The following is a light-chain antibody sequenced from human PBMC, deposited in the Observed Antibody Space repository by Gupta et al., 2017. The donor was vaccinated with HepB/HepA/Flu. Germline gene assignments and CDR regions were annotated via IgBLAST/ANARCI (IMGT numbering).Light chain of an antibody. CDR3: AACDDSLNGWV. V-gene: IGLV1-44*01. J-gene: IGLJ1*01. CDR2: SNS. Sequence: QSVLTQPPSASRTPGQRVTISCSGSDYNIGINTVNWYQQLPGTAPELLIYSNSQRPSGVPVRGSGSKSGTSASLASMGLQSEDEAEYHLAACDDSLNGWVFGTGTKVTVL. CDR1: DYNIGINT.